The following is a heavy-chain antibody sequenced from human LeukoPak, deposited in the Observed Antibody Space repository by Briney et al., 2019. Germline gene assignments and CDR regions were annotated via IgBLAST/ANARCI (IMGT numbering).Heavy chain of an antibody. V-gene: IGHV4-59*08. D-gene: IGHD4-11*01. CDR2: IYYSGST. J-gene: IGHJ4*02. CDR1: GGSISSYY. CDR3: ARGLQHFDY. Sequence: SETLSLTCTVSGGSISSYYWSWIRQPPGKGLEWIGYIYYSGSTNYNPSLKSRVTISVDTSKNQFSLKLSSVTAADTAVYYCARGLQHFDYWGQGTLVTVSS.